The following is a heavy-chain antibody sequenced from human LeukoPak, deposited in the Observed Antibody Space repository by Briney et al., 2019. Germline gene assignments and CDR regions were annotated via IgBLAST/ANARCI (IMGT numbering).Heavy chain of an antibody. CDR1: GFTFSSSW. Sequence: GGSLRLSCAASGFTFSSSWMSWVRQAPGKGLDWVVNIKQDGSEKYYVDSVKGRFTIFRDNAKNSLYLQMNSLRAEDTAVYYCARDLPYYYDNSGYYSTFDYWGQGTLVTVSS. CDR2: IKQDGSEK. J-gene: IGHJ4*02. D-gene: IGHD3-22*01. CDR3: ARDLPYYYDNSGYYSTFDY. V-gene: IGHV3-7*01.